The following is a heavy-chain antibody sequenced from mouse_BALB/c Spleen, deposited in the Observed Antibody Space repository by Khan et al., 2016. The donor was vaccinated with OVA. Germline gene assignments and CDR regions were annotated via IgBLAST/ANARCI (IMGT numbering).Heavy chain of an antibody. CDR3: ARVGNYWYCDV. J-gene: IGHJ1*01. CDR2: INTYTGEP. CDR1: GYTFTNYG. Sequence: QIQLVQSGPELKKPGETVKISCKASGYTFTNYGMTWVKQAPGKGLKWMGWINTYTGEPTYADDFKGRFAFSLETSATTASLQINNLKNEDTATYFCARVGNYWYCDVWCAGTTVTVSS. V-gene: IGHV9-3-1*01. D-gene: IGHD2-1*01.